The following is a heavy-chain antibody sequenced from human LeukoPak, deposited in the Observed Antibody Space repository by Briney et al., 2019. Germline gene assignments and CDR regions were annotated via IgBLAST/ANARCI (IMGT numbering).Heavy chain of an antibody. V-gene: IGHV1-18*01. Sequence: GASVKVSCKASGYTFTSYGISWVRQAPGQGLEWMGWISAYNGNTNYAQKLQGRVTMTTDTSTSTAYMELRSLRSDDTAVYYCAREGQWQRKDYYYYYYMDVWGKGTTVTISS. D-gene: IGHD6-19*01. CDR1: GYTFTSYG. J-gene: IGHJ6*03. CDR2: ISAYNGNT. CDR3: AREGQWQRKDYYYYYYMDV.